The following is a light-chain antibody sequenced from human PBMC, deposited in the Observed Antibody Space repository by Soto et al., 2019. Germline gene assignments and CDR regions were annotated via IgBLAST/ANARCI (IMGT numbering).Light chain of an antibody. CDR1: QSVSSN. J-gene: IGKJ2*01. CDR2: GAS. Sequence: EMVMTQSPATLSVSPGERATHSCRASQSVSSNLAWYQQKPGQAPRLLIYGASTRATGIPARFSGSGSGTEFTLTISSLQSEDFAVYYCQQYNNWPYTFGQGTKLEIK. V-gene: IGKV3-15*01. CDR3: QQYNNWPYT.